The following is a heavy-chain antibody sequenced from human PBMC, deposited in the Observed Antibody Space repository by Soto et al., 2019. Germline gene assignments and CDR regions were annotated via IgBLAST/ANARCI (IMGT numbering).Heavy chain of an antibody. V-gene: IGHV3-7*05. CDR1: EFTFSSYW. D-gene: IGHD2-2*01. CDR3: ARDIRLIVLGSAAVVGGWFDP. CDR2: IKQDGSEK. J-gene: IGHJ5*02. Sequence: GGSLRLSCAASEFTFSSYWMSWVRQAPGKGLEWVANIKQDGSEKYYVESVKGRFTISRDNAKNSLYLQMNSLRAEDTAVHYCARDIRLIVLGSAAVVGGWFDPWGQGTLVTVSS.